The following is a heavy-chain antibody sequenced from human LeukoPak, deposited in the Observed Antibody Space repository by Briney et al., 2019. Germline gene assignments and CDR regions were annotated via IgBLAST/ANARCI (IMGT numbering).Heavy chain of an antibody. CDR2: INPNSGGT. CDR3: ARDIPVYCSGGSCYGGNWFDP. CDR1: GYTFTGYY. D-gene: IGHD2-15*01. Sequence: ASVKVSCKASGYTFTGYYMHWVRQAPGQGLEWMGWINPNSGGTNYAQKFQGRVTMTRDTSISTAYMELSRLRSDDTAVYYCARDIPVYCSGGSCYGGNWFDPWGQGTLVTVPS. V-gene: IGHV1-2*02. J-gene: IGHJ5*02.